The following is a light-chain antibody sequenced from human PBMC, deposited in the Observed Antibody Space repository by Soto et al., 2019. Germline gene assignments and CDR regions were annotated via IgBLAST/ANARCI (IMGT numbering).Light chain of an antibody. CDR3: QQSYSTPVT. J-gene: IGKJ1*01. CDR2: GAS. CDR1: QGISNY. V-gene: IGKV1-39*01. Sequence: DNPVTLSTATLSASFGEGVTIPCRASQGISNYLAWYQQKPGKAPKLLIYGASSLQSGVPSRFSGSGSGTDFTLTISSLQPEDFATYYCQQSYSTPVTFGQGTKVDIK.